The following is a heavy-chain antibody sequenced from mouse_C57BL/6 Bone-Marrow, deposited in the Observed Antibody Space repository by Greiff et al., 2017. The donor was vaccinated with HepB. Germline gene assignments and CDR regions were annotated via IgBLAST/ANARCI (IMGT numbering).Heavy chain of an antibody. Sequence: EVQVVESGGDLVKPGGSLKLSCAASGFTFSSYGMSWVRQTPDKRLEWVATISSGGSYTYYPDSVKGRFTISRDNAKNTLYLQMSSLKSEDTAMYYCARHDPTITTVVAPYYFDYWGQGTTLTVSS. D-gene: IGHD1-1*01. CDR2: ISSGGSYT. V-gene: IGHV5-6*01. J-gene: IGHJ2*01. CDR3: ARHDPTITTVVAPYYFDY. CDR1: GFTFSSYG.